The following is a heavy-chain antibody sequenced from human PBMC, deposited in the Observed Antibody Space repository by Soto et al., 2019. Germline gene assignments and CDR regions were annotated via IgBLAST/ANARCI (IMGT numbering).Heavy chain of an antibody. Sequence: QVQLQESGTGRVKHSQTLCLTCTVSGGSISSGAYYWSWVRRPPGKGLEWIGYIYYSGSTYYNPSLKSRVTISVDTSKNQFSLKLSSVTATDTAVYYCARDNYGDTYYFDYWGQGTLVTVSS. CDR3: ARDNYGDTYYFDY. CDR1: GGSISSGAYY. J-gene: IGHJ4*02. CDR2: IYYSGST. D-gene: IGHD4-17*01. V-gene: IGHV4-30-4*01.